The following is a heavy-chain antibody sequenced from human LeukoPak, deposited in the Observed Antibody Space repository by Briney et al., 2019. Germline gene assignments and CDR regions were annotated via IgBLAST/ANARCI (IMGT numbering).Heavy chain of an antibody. V-gene: IGHV3-48*01. CDR1: GFTFTIFG. CDR2: IDARSGIT. Sequence: GGSLRLSCATSGFTFTIFGINWVRQAPGKGPEWVSYIDARSGITYYADSVQGRFTISRDNAKESVFLQMNGLRVDDTAVYYCARTYDFGRGPPGDAFDNWGQGTLVIVSS. D-gene: IGHD3-3*01. CDR3: ARTYDFGRGPPGDAFDN. J-gene: IGHJ3*02.